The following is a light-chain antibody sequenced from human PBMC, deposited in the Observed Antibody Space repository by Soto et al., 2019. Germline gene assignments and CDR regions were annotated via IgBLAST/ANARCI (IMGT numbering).Light chain of an antibody. Sequence: IQMTQSPSSLSASVGDRVTITCRASQGISNELGWYQQRPGKAPKVLIYGASNLQSGVPSRFSGSASGTDFTLTISSLQPEDFATYYCQQSYSTPFTFGPGTKVDIK. V-gene: IGKV1-6*01. CDR1: QGISNE. CDR3: QQSYSTPFT. CDR2: GAS. J-gene: IGKJ3*01.